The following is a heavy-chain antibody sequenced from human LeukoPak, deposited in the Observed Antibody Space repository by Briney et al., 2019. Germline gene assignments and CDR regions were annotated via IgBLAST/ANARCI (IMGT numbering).Heavy chain of an antibody. V-gene: IGHV1-2*02. J-gene: IGHJ4*02. CDR2: INPNSGGT. Sequence: SVKVSCKASGYTFTGYYMHWVRQAPGQGLEWMGWINPNSGGTNYAQKFQGRVTMTRDTSISTAYMELSRLRSDDTAVYYCARAGFWSGYPISGDFDYWGQGTLVTVSS. CDR1: GYTFTGYY. D-gene: IGHD3-3*01. CDR3: ARAGFWSGYPISGDFDY.